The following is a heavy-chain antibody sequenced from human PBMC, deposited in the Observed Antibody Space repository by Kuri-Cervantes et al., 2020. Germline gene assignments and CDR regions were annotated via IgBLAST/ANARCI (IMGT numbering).Heavy chain of an antibody. CDR3: ARSITMVRGYGMDV. CDR2: ISSSGSTI. V-gene: IGHV3-11*01. J-gene: IGHJ6*02. D-gene: IGHD3-10*01. CDR1: GFTFSDYY. Sequence: GESLKISCAASGFTFSDYYMSWIRQAPGRGLEWVSYISSSGSTIYYADSVKGRFTISRDNGKNSLYLQMNSLRAEDTAVYYCARSITMVRGYGMDVWGQGTTVTVSS.